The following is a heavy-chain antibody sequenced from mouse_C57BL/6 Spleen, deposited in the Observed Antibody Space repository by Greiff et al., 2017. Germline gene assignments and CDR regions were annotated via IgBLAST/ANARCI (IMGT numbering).Heavy chain of an antibody. CDR1: GYTFTSYW. J-gene: IGHJ4*01. CDR3: ARWGVIYGSSSAMDY. V-gene: IGHV1-64*01. D-gene: IGHD1-1*01. Sequence: VQLQQPGAELVKPGASVKLSCKASGYTFTSYWMHWVKQRPGQGLEWIGMIHPNSGSTNYNEKFKSKATLTVDKSSSTAYMQLSSLTSEDSAVYYCARWGVIYGSSSAMDYWGQGTSVTVSS. CDR2: IHPNSGST.